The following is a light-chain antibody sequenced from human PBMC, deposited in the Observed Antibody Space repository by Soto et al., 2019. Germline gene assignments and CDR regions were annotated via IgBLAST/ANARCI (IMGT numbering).Light chain of an antibody. V-gene: IGKV1-5*01. CDR2: DAS. J-gene: IGKJ1*01. CDR1: QSISSW. Sequence: DIQMTQSPSTLSASVGDRVTITCRASQSISSWLAWYQQKPGKAPKLLIYDASSLESGVPSRFSGSGSGTEFTLTISSLQPDDFATYYCQQYNSYSGGTFGQGTKVDIK. CDR3: QQYNSYSGGT.